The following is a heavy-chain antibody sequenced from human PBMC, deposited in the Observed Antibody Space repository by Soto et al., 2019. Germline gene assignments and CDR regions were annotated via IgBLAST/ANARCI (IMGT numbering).Heavy chain of an antibody. V-gene: IGHV3-30-3*01. Sequence: PGGSLRLSCAASGFTFSSYAMHWVRQAPGKGLEWVAVISYDGSNKYYADSVKGRFTISRDNSKNTLYLQMNSLRAEDTAVYYCARGERVATANNWFDPWGQGTLVTVSS. J-gene: IGHJ5*02. CDR3: ARGERVATANNWFDP. CDR2: ISYDGSNK. CDR1: GFTFSSYA. D-gene: IGHD5-12*01.